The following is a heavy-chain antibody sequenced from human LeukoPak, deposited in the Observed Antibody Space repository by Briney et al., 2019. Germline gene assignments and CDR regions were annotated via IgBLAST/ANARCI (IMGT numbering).Heavy chain of an antibody. CDR3: AKARSSSWSYLES. Sequence: GGSLRLSCATSGFAFDDHTMHWVRQLPGKGLEWLSLISWEGSTTYYADSVKDRFTISRDTSKHSLYLQMNSLRTEDTALYYCAKARSSSWSYLESWGQGTLVTLSS. D-gene: IGHD6-13*01. CDR1: GFAFDDHT. V-gene: IGHV3-43*01. J-gene: IGHJ4*02. CDR2: ISWEGSTT.